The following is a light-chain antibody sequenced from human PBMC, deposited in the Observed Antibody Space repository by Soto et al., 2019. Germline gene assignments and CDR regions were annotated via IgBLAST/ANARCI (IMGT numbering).Light chain of an antibody. V-gene: IGKV1-39*01. CDR2: GAS. CDR1: QSISTY. CDR3: QQSYTPPYT. Sequence: DIQMTQSPSSLSASIGDRVTIACRASQSISTYLSWYQDKPGKATKLLIYGASSLQSGVPSRFSGSGSGTDFTLIISSLQPEDFATFYCQQSYTPPYTFGQGTKLEI. J-gene: IGKJ2*01.